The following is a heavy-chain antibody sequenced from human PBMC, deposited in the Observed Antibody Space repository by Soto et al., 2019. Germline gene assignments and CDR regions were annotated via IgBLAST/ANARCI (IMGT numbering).Heavy chain of an antibody. Sequence: SVKVSCKASGYTFTSYGISWVRQAPGQGLEWMGRIIPILGIANYAQKFQGRVTITADKSTSTAYMELSSLRSEDTAVYYCAIASGSITMVRGVIYGPIDYWGQGTLVTVSS. CDR3: AIASGSITMVRGVIYGPIDY. D-gene: IGHD3-10*01. V-gene: IGHV1-69*04. CDR1: GYTFTSYG. J-gene: IGHJ4*02. CDR2: IIPILGIA.